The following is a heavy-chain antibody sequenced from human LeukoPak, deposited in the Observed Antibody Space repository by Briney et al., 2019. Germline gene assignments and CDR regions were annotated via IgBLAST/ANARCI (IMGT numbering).Heavy chain of an antibody. D-gene: IGHD3-10*01. J-gene: IGHJ3*02. Sequence: PSETLSLTCTVSGGTISSYYWSWLRQPPGKGLEWIGYNYYSGSPKYNASIKSRVTISVDTSKNQLSLRLTSVTAADTAVYYCARGRTLKNDYVSRKYYQGRAADDAFDIGGQGTMVTV. V-gene: IGHV4-59*08. CDR1: GGTISSYY. CDR3: ARGRTLKNDYVSRKYYQGRAADDAFDI. CDR2: NYYSGSP.